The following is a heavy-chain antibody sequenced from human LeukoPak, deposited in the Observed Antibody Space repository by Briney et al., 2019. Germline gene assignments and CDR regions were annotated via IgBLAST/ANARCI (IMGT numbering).Heavy chain of an antibody. V-gene: IGHV1-2*06. D-gene: IGHD6-13*01. CDR2: INPNSGGT. CDR1: GYTFTGYY. J-gene: IGHJ4*02. Sequence: ASVKVSCKASGYTFTGYYMHWVRQAPGQGLEWMGRINPNSGGTNYAQKFQGRVTMTRDTSISTAYMELSRLRSDYTAVYYCARVPMVSIAAAGIVWGQGTLVTVSS. CDR3: ARVPMVSIAAAGIV.